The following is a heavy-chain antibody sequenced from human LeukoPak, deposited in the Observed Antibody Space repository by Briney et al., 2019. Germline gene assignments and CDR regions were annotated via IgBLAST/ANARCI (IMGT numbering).Heavy chain of an antibody. J-gene: IGHJ6*03. CDR2: INNDGSST. V-gene: IGHV3-74*01. D-gene: IGHD3-10*01. CDR3: ARVARGDYYYYYMDV. Sequence: PGGSLRPSCGASGFTFSSYWMHWVRQAPGKGLVWVSRINNDGSSTSYADSVQGRFTISRDNAKNTLYLQMNSLRAEDTALYYCARVARGDYYYYYMDVWGKGTTVTVSS. CDR1: GFTFSSYW.